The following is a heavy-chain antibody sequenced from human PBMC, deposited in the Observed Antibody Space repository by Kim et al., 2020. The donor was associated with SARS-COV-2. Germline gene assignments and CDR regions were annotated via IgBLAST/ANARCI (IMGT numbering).Heavy chain of an antibody. J-gene: IGHJ4*02. CDR2: INHSGST. Sequence: SETLSLTCAVYGGSFSGYYWSWIRQPPGKGLEWIGEINHSGSTNYNPSLKSRATISVDTSKNQFSLKLSSVTAADTAVYYCAAGSGYDSIWGQGTLVTVSS. CDR1: GGSFSGYY. D-gene: IGHD5-12*01. V-gene: IGHV4-34*01. CDR3: AAGSGYDSI.